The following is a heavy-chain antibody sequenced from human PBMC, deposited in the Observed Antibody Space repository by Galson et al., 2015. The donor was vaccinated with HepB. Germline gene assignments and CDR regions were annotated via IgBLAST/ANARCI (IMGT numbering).Heavy chain of an antibody. Sequence: SLRLSCAASGFTFSSYGMHWVRQAPGKGLEWVAVISYDGSNKYYADSVKGRFTISRDISKNTLYLQMNSLRAEDTAVYYCARDPGELTVKEYYFDYWGQGTLVTVSS. CDR3: ARDPGELTVKEYYFDY. J-gene: IGHJ4*02. CDR1: GFTFSSYG. CDR2: ISYDGSNK. D-gene: IGHD4/OR15-4a*01. V-gene: IGHV3-30*03.